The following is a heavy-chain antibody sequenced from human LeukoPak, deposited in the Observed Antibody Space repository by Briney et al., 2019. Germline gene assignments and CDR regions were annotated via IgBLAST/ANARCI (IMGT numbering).Heavy chain of an antibody. V-gene: IGHV3-33*01. J-gene: IGHJ1*01. D-gene: IGHD6-19*01. CDR1: GFTFSRYG. CDR3: ARVSEDYSSGWYEEYFQY. Sequence: PGGSLRLSCAASGFTFSRYGMHWVRQAPGKGLEWVAVIWYDGSKKNYADSVKGRFTISRDNSKNTLNLQMTSLRAEDTAGYYCARVSEDYSSGWYEEYFQYWGQGTLVIVSS. CDR2: IWYDGSKK.